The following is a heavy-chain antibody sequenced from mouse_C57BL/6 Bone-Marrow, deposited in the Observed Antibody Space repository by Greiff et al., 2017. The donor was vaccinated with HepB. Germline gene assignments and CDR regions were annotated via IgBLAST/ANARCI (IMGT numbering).Heavy chain of an antibody. V-gene: IGHV7-1*01. CDR3: ARDDYYGSSPFAY. CDR1: GFTFSDFY. CDR2: SRNKANDYTT. Sequence: EVKVVESGGGLVQSGRSLRLSCATSGFTFSDFYMEWVRQAPGKGLEWIAASRNKANDYTTEYSASVKGRFIVSRDTSQSILYLQMNALRAEDTAIYYCARDDYYGSSPFAYWGQRTLVTVSA. J-gene: IGHJ3*01. D-gene: IGHD1-1*01.